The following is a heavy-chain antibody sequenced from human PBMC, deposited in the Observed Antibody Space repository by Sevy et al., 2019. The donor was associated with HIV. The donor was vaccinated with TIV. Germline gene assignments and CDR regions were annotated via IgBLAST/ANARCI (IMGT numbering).Heavy chain of an antibody. D-gene: IGHD3-9*01. Sequence: YRPTLVKPTQTLTLTCTFSGFSLSTSGVGVGWSRQPPGKALEWLALIDWDDDKRYTPSLKSRLSITKDTSKNQVVLRMTNMDLVDTATSYSAHSLYYHILTGYSIEGWFDPWGQGTLVHVSS. CDR1: GFSLSTSGVG. CDR2: IDWDDDK. V-gene: IGHV2-5*02. CDR3: AHSLYYHILTGYSIEGWFDP. J-gene: IGHJ5*02.